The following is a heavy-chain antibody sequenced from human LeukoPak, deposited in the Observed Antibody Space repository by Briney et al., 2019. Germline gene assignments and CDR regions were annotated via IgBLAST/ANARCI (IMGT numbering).Heavy chain of an antibody. J-gene: IGHJ3*02. CDR3: ASLAGTNVDAFDI. Sequence: ASVKVSCKASGYTFTSYDINWVRQATGQGLEWMGWMNPNSGNTGYAQKFQGRVTITRNTSISTAYMELSSLRSEDTAVYYCASLAGTNVDAFDIWGQGTMVTVSS. CDR1: GYTFTSYD. V-gene: IGHV1-8*03. CDR2: MNPNSGNT. D-gene: IGHD1-1*01.